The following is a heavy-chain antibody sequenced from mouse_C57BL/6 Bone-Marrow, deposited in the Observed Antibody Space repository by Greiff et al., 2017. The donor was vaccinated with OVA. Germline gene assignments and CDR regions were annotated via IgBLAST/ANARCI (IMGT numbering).Heavy chain of an antibody. J-gene: IGHJ2*01. Sequence: VQLKQSGPVLVKPGASVKMSCKASGYTFTDYYMNWVKQSHGKSLEWIGVINPYNGGTSYNQKFKGKATLTVDKSSSTAYMGLNSLTSEDSAVYSCARWDDGYYKGYYFDYWGQGTTLTVSS. V-gene: IGHV1-19*01. CDR2: INPYNGGT. CDR3: ARWDDGYYKGYYFDY. D-gene: IGHD2-3*01. CDR1: GYTFTDYY.